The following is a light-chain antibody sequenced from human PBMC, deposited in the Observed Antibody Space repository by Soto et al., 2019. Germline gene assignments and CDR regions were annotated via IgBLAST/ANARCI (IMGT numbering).Light chain of an antibody. V-gene: IGKV3-15*01. CDR1: QSVSSN. CDR2: RAS. Sequence: EIVMTQSPATLSVSPGERATLSCRASQSVSSNLAWYQQKPGQAPRLLIYRASTRATGIPARFIGSGSGTDFTLIISILHSEDVAVYYCQQYNKWPSWTFGQGTKVEIK. J-gene: IGKJ1*01. CDR3: QQYNKWPSWT.